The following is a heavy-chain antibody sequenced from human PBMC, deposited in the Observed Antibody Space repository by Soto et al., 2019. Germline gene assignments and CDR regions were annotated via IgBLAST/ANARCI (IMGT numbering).Heavy chain of an antibody. CDR1: RFTFSSSW. CDR2: INEDGSVI. J-gene: IGHJ4*02. V-gene: IGHV3-7*03. CDR3: ARDAGYNRFDY. Sequence: PGGSLRLSCSASRFTFSSSWMAWVRQAPGRGLEWVGNINEDGSVINYADSVRGRFTFSRDNAKNSLFLQMNSLRDEDSAVYYCARDAGYNRFDYWGQGTLVTVSS. D-gene: IGHD5-12*01.